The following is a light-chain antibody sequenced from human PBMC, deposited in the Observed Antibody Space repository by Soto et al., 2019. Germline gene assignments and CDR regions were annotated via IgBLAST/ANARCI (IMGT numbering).Light chain of an antibody. CDR3: QSCDSSLSGSGV. V-gene: IGLV1-40*01. J-gene: IGLJ1*01. CDR2: GNS. Sequence: QSVLTQPPSGSGAPGHSVTISCTGSSSNIGAGYDVHWYQQVPGTAPKLLIYGNSNRPSGGPDRFSGSKSGTSASLAITGLQAEDEADYYCQSCDSSLSGSGVFGTGTKVTVL. CDR1: SSNIGAGYD.